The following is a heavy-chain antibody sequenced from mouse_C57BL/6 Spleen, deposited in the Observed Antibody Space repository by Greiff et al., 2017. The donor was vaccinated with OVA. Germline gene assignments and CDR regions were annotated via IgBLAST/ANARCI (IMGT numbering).Heavy chain of an antibody. J-gene: IGHJ1*03. CDR1: GYTFTDYY. CDR3: ARKGYYYGREDWYFDV. V-gene: IGHV1-26*01. D-gene: IGHD1-1*01. Sequence: EVQLQQSGPELVKPGASVKISCKASGYTFTDYYMNWVKQSHGKSLEWIGDINPNNGGTSYNQKFKGKATLTVDKSSSTAYMELRSLTSEDSAVYYCARKGYYYGREDWYFDVWGTGTTVTVSS. CDR2: INPNNGGT.